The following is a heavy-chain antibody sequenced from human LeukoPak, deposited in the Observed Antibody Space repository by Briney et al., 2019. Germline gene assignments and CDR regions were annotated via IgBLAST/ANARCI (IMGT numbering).Heavy chain of an antibody. D-gene: IGHD6-13*01. CDR1: GFTFSVFW. J-gene: IGHJ4*02. CDR2: IKQDGSEK. CDR3: ASAPSGIAAAGIDY. Sequence: GGSLRLSCAASGFTFSVFWMSWVRQAPGKGLEWVANIKQDGSEKYYVDSVKGRFTISRDNDNNSMYLQINSLRAEDTAVYYCASAPSGIAAAGIDYWGQGTLVTVSS. V-gene: IGHV3-7*01.